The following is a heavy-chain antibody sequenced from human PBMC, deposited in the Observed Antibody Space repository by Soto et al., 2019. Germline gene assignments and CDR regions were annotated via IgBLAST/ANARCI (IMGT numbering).Heavy chain of an antibody. D-gene: IGHD5-18*01. CDR2: IYYSGST. Sequence: SETLSLTCIVSGGSITSGDYYWSWIRQPPGKGLEWIGYIYYSGSTYYNPSLKSRVTISVDTSKNQFSLKLSSVTAADTAVYYCARDLRHSYGYSGGSIDYWGQGTLVTVSS. V-gene: IGHV4-30-4*01. J-gene: IGHJ4*02. CDR1: GGSITSGDYY. CDR3: ARDLRHSYGYSGGSIDY.